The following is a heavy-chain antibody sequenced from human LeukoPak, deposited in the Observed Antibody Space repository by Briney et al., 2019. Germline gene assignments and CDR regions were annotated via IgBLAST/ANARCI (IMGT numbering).Heavy chain of an antibody. CDR3: SSSPYGDSDY. V-gene: IGHV3-73*01. CDR1: GFTFSDSA. Sequence: GGSLRLSCAASGFTFSDSAIHWVRQASGKGLQWVGHIRSKPNSYETQYAASVKGRFTISRDDSKNTAYLQINSLKSEDTAVYYCSSSPYGDSDYWGQGTLVTVSS. D-gene: IGHD2-21*02. J-gene: IGHJ4*02. CDR2: IRSKPNSYET.